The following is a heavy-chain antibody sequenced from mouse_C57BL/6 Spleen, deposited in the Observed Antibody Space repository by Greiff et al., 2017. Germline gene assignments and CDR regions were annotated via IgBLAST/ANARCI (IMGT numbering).Heavy chain of an antibody. V-gene: IGHV3-6*01. J-gene: IGHJ2*01. CDR3: ARGGYYGLDY. CDR2: ISYDGSN. D-gene: IGHD1-1*01. Sequence: ESGPGLVKPSQSLSLTCSVTGYSITSGYYWNWIRQFPGNKLEWMGYISYDGSNNYNPSLKNRISITRDTSKNQFFLKLNSVTTEDTATYYCARGGYYGLDYWGQGTTLTVSS. CDR1: GYSITSGYY.